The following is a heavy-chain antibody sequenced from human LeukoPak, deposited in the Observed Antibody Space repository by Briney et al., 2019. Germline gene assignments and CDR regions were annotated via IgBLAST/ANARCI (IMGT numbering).Heavy chain of an antibody. J-gene: IGHJ5*02. V-gene: IGHV4-59*01. CDR3: ARAHSSGWPHMFDP. Sequence: SETLSLTCTVSGGSISTYSWTWLRQPPGKGLEWIGNIYYSGSTNYNPSLKSRVTISIDTSKNQFSLKVGSVTAADTAVYYCARAHSSGWPHMFDPWGQGTLVTVPS. CDR1: GGSISTYS. CDR2: IYYSGST. D-gene: IGHD6-19*01.